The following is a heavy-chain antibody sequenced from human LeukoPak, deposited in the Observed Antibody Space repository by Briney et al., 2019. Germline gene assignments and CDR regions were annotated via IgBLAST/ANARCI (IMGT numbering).Heavy chain of an antibody. Sequence: GGSLRLSCGASGFTFDDYWMSWVRQAPGQGLEWVANINQDGSEKYYLDSAKGRFTISRDNARNSLYLQMNSLRAEDTAVYYCAELGITMIGGVWGKGTTATISS. V-gene: IGHV3-7*01. J-gene: IGHJ6*04. CDR2: INQDGSEK. D-gene: IGHD3-10*02. CDR1: GFTFDDYW. CDR3: AELGITMIGGV.